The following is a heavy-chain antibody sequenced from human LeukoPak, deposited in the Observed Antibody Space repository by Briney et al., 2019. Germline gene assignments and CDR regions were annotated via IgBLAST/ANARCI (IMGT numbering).Heavy chain of an antibody. Sequence: SQTLSLTCAISGDSVSSNSAAWNWIRQSPSRGLEWLGRTYYRSEWYNDYAVSVKSRISINTDTSKNQFSLQLNSVTPEDTAVYYCARMYSSDWPFDYWGQGTLVTVSS. J-gene: IGHJ4*02. CDR1: GDSVSSNSAA. D-gene: IGHD6-19*01. CDR3: ARMYSSDWPFDY. V-gene: IGHV6-1*01. CDR2: TYYRSEWYN.